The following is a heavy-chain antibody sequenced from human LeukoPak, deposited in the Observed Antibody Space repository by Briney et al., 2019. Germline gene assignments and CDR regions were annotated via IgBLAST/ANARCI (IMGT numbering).Heavy chain of an antibody. D-gene: IGHD3-10*01. CDR1: GFTFSSYA. J-gene: IGHJ4*02. V-gene: IGHV3-30-3*01. CDR2: ISYDGSNK. Sequence: GGSLRLSCAASGFTFSSYAMHWVRQAPGKGLEWVAVISYDGSNKYYADSVKGRFTISRDNSKNTLYLQTNSLRAEDTAVYYCARDLWFGEASYWGQGTLVTVSS. CDR3: ARDLWFGEASY.